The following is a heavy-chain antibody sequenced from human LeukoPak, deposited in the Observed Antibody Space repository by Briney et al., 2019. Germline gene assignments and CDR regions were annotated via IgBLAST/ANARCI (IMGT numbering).Heavy chain of an antibody. J-gene: IGHJ4*02. CDR3: ARDGHLSYQSIWMFPDY. Sequence: SETLSLTCTVSGGSISSYYWSWIRQPPGKGLEWIGYIYYSGSTNYNPSLKSRVTISVDTSKNQFSLKLSSVTAADTAVYYCARDGHLSYQSIWMFPDYWGQGTRVTVSS. V-gene: IGHV4-59*01. CDR2: IYYSGST. D-gene: IGHD1-1*01. CDR1: GGSISSYY.